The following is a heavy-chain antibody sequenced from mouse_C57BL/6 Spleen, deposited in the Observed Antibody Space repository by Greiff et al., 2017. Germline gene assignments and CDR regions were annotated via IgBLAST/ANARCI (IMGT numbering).Heavy chain of an antibody. J-gene: IGHJ2*01. CDR2: LCPGDGDT. CDR1: GYAFSSYW. CDR3: AGRQDWDY. V-gene: IGHV1-80*01. Sequence: VKLQESGAELVKPGASVKISCTASGYAFSSYWMTWVQQRPGKGLEWIGHLCPGDGDTNYNGKFQGKATLTADKSSSTAYLQLSRLTSEDSAVYFCAGRQDWDYWGQGTTLTVSS. D-gene: IGHD1-2*01.